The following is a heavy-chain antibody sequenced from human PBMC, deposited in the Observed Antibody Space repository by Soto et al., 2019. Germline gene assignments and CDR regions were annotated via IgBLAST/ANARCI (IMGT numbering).Heavy chain of an antibody. CDR2: TYYRSKWYN. J-gene: IGHJ6*02. Sequence: SQTLSLTCAISGDSVSSNSAAWNWIRQSPSRGLEWLGRTYYRSKWYNDYAVSVKSRITINPDTSKNQFSLQLNSVTPEDTAVYYCAREDSISSPGINYYYYYGMDVWGQGTTVTVSS. CDR3: AREDSISSPGINYYYYYGMDV. V-gene: IGHV6-1*01. D-gene: IGHD6-6*01. CDR1: GDSVSSNSAA.